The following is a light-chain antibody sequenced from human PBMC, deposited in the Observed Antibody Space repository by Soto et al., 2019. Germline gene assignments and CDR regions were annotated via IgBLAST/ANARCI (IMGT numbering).Light chain of an antibody. V-gene: IGKV3-15*01. Sequence: EIVLTQSAATLSVSTGERATLSCRASQSVSSNLAWYQQKPGQAPRLLIYDASTRATGIPARFSGSGSGTEFTLTISSLQSEDFAVYYCQQYNNWPKTFGQGTKVDI. J-gene: IGKJ1*01. CDR2: DAS. CDR1: QSVSSN. CDR3: QQYNNWPKT.